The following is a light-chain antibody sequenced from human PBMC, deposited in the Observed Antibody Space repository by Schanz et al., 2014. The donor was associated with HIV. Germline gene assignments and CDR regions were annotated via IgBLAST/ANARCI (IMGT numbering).Light chain of an antibody. Sequence: QSALTQPASVSGSPGQSITISCTGTSSDVGSYNLVSWYQQHPGKAPKLMIYEVSKRPSGVSNRFSGSKSGNSASLTISGLQAEDEADYYCSSYTISVAWVFGGGTKLTVL. V-gene: IGLV2-14*02. CDR1: SSDVGSYNL. J-gene: IGLJ3*02. CDR3: SSYTISVAWV. CDR2: EVS.